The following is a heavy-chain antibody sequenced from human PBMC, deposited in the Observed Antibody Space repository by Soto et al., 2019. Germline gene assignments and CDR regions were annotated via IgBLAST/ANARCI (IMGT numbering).Heavy chain of an antibody. D-gene: IGHD3-16*01. CDR3: ARGYGGPIGWFDP. J-gene: IGHJ5*02. CDR1: GYTFTSYA. CDR2: INAGNGNT. V-gene: IGHV1-3*01. Sequence: QVQLVQSGAEVKKPGASVKVSCKASGYTFTSYAMHWVRQAPGQRLEWMGWINAGNGNTKYSQKFQGRVSITRDTSASTAYMELSSLRSEDTAVYYCARGYGGPIGWFDPWGQGTLVTVSS.